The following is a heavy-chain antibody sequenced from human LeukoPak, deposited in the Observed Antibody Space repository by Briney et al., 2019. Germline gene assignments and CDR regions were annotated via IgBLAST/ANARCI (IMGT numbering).Heavy chain of an antibody. J-gene: IGHJ6*02. D-gene: IGHD2-21*02. CDR1: GFIFSSYD. Sequence: GGSLRLSCAASGFIFSSYDMHWVRQAPGKGLEWVAIIWFDGSAKYYGDSVKGRFTISRDNSKNTLYLQMNSLRAEDTAVYYCARERVVVTAIEDCYYGMDVWGQGTTVTVSS. V-gene: IGHV3-33*01. CDR3: ARERVVVTAIEDCYYGMDV. CDR2: IWFDGSAK.